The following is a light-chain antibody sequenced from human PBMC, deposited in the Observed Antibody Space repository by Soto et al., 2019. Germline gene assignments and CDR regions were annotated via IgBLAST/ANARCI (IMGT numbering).Light chain of an antibody. V-gene: IGLV2-14*01. Sequence: QSVLTQPASVSGSPGQSITISCTGTSSDLGTYSYVSWYQHHPGKAPKLIIYEVSNRPSGVSNRFSGSKSDNTASLTISGLQAEDEADYYCSSYTTTSSWVFGGGTKVTVL. CDR2: EVS. CDR3: SSYTTTSSWV. CDR1: SSDLGTYSY. J-gene: IGLJ3*02.